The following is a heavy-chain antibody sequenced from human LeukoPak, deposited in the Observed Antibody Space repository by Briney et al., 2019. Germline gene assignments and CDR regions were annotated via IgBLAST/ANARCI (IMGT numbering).Heavy chain of an antibody. CDR2: ISVYNGNT. V-gene: IGHV1-18*01. Sequence: ASVKVSCKASSYIFTNYGISWVRQAPGQGLEWMGWISVYNGNTNYAQKFQGRVTMTTDTSTNTAYMELRSLRSDDTAVYYCVRVGYTFEGVKTRFDYWGQGALVTVSS. J-gene: IGHJ4*02. D-gene: IGHD3-16*01. CDR3: VRVGYTFEGVKTRFDY. CDR1: SYIFTNYG.